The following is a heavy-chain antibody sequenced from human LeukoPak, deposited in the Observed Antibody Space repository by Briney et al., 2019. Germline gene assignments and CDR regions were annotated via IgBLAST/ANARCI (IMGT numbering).Heavy chain of an antibody. J-gene: IGHJ4*02. CDR3: ARVAMSGIGSDDF. V-gene: IGHV1-2*02. Sequence: GSVKVSCKASGYTFSAQYIHWVRQAPGQGLEWMGWINPYSGDTNYAQKFQGRVTMTRDTSISTAYMELSSLKSDDTAVYYCARVAMSGIGSDDFWGQGTLVTASS. D-gene: IGHD1-26*01. CDR2: INPYSGDT. CDR1: GYTFSAQY.